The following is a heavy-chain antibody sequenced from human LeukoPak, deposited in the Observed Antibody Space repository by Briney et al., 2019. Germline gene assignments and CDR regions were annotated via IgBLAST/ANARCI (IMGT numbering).Heavy chain of an antibody. J-gene: IGHJ4*02. V-gene: IGHV3-30-3*01. CDR1: GFTFSTYA. CDR3: ARNYDTSGSYFDFFDY. CDR2: ISYDGSKR. Sequence: GGSLRLSCAASGFTFSTYAVHWVRQAPGKGLEWVAVISYDGSKRYYADSVKGRFTISRDNSKNAFLQMNSLRAEDTAVYYCARNYDTSGSYFDFFDYWGQGTLVTVSS. D-gene: IGHD3-22*01.